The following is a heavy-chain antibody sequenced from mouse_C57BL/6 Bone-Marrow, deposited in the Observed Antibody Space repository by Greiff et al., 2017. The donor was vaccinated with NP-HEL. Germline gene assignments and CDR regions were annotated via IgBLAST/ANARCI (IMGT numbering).Heavy chain of an antibody. Sequence: QVQLQQPGAELVRPGSSVKLSCKASGYTFTSYWMHWVKQRPIQGLEWIGNIDPSDSETHYNQQFKDKATLTVDKSSSTAYMQLSSLTSEDSAVYYCASITTVEAYWGQGTLVTVSA. V-gene: IGHV1-52*01. CDR3: ASITTVEAY. J-gene: IGHJ3*01. D-gene: IGHD1-1*01. CDR2: IDPSDSET. CDR1: GYTFTSYW.